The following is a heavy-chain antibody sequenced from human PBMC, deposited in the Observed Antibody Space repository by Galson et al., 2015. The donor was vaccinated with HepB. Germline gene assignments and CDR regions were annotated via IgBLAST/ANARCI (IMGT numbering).Heavy chain of an antibody. J-gene: IGHJ4*02. D-gene: IGHD6-13*01. CDR2: ISYDGSNK. CDR1: GFTFSSYG. CDR3: AKPTTLRIAAAGEFDY. Sequence: SLRLSCAASGFTFSSYGMHWVRQAPGKGLEWVAVISYDGSNKYYADSVKGRFTISRDNSKNTLYLQMNSLRAEDTAVYYCAKPTTLRIAAAGEFDYWGQGTLVTVSS. V-gene: IGHV3-30*18.